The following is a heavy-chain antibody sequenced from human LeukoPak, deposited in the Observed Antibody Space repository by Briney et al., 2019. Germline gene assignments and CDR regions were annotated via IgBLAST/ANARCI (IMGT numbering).Heavy chain of an antibody. CDR3: ARYLHYSTFFDY. J-gene: IGHJ4*02. CDR1: GYSFTNYW. D-gene: IGHD2-21*01. Sequence: GESLKISCKVSGYSFTNYWIAWVRQMTGKGLEWMGTIYPGDSDIRYSPSFQGQVTISADKSITTAYLQWSSLKASDTAMYYCARYLHYSTFFDYWGQGTLVTVSS. CDR2: IYPGDSDI. V-gene: IGHV5-51*01.